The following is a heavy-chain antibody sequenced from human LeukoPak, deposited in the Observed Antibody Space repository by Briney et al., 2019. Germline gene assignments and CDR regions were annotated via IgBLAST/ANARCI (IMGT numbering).Heavy chain of an antibody. D-gene: IGHD6-19*01. J-gene: IGHJ3*02. CDR1: GFTFSSYS. CDR3: ARDFKGQWPQRWAFDI. Sequence: GGSLRLSCAASGFTFSSYSMNWVRQAPGKGLEWVSSISSSSSYIYYADSVKGRFTISRDNAKNSLYLQMNSLRAEGTAVYYCARDFKGQWPQRWAFDIWGQGTMVTVSS. V-gene: IGHV3-21*01. CDR2: ISSSSSYI.